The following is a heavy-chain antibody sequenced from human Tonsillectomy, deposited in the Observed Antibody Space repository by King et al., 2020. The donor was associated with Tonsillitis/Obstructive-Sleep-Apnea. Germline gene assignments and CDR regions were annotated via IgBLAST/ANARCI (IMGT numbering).Heavy chain of an antibody. CDR1: GVSIRKSDW. Sequence: VQLQESGPGLVKPSGTLSLTLAVSGVSIRKSDWWVCVRPAPGRGRGWIGEIYHSVHTNSNPSLKSRVTISVDKSKNQFTLKLNYVTAADTAVYFCARERGFGVHYKYFYMDVWGKGTTVTVSS. CDR3: ARERGFGVHYKYFYMDV. D-gene: IGHD2-8*01. J-gene: IGHJ6*03. CDR2: IYHSVHT. V-gene: IGHV4-4*02.